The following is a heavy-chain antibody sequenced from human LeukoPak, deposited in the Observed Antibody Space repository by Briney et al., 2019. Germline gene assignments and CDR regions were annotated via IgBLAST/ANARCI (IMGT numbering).Heavy chain of an antibody. Sequence: PGGSLRLSCAASGFTFDEFGMSWVRQVPGKGLEWVSTVNWNGGSTGYADSVKGRFTISRDNAKYSLYLQMNSLRVEDTAFYHCVRGSGFYSYYGLDVWGQGTTVTVPS. J-gene: IGHJ6*02. V-gene: IGHV3-20*01. CDR1: GFTFDEFG. CDR2: VNWNGGST. CDR3: VRGSGFYSYYGLDV.